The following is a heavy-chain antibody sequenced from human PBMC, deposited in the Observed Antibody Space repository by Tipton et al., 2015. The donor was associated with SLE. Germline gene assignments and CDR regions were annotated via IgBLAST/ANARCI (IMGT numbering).Heavy chain of an antibody. V-gene: IGHV4-39*07. CDR1: GGSISSSSYY. CDR2: IYYSGSP. Sequence: TLSLTCTVSGGSISSSSYYWGWIRQPPGKGLEWIGSIYYSGSPYYNPSLKSRVTISVDTSKNQFSLKLSSVTAADTAVYYCARDRDGYSYGPFDYWGQGTLLTASP. J-gene: IGHJ4*02. CDR3: ARDRDGYSYGPFDY. D-gene: IGHD5-18*01.